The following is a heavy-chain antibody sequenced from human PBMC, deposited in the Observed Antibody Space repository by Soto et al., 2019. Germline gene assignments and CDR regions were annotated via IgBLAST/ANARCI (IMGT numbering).Heavy chain of an antibody. CDR3: ARGRGNSKSLDY. CDR2: ISYIGGS. D-gene: IGHD5-18*01. J-gene: IGHJ4*02. V-gene: IGHV4-59*08. Sequence: QVQLQESGPGLVKPTETLSLTCTVSGDSISGYYWTWIRRPPGKGLEWIGYISYIGGSNYNPSLKSRLTISVAAPMIQSSLKLTSVTAADTAVYSCARGRGNSKSLDYRGQVTLVTASP. CDR1: GDSISGYY.